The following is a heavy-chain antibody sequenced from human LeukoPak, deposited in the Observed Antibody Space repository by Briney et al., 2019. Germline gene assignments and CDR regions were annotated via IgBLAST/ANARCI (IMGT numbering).Heavy chain of an antibody. CDR1: GYTFNGYY. D-gene: IGHD5-18*01. CDR3: ARDLIRTGYSYGSYDY. CDR2: INPNSGGT. V-gene: IGHV1-2*02. Sequence: ASVKVSCKASGYTFNGYYMHWVRQAPGQGLEWMGWINPNSGGTNYAQKFQGRVTMTRDTSISTAYMELSRLRSDDTAVYYCARDLIRTGYSYGSYDYWGQGTLVTVSS. J-gene: IGHJ4*02.